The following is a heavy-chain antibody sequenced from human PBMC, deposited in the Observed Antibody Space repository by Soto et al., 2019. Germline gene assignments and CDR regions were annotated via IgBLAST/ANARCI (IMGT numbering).Heavy chain of an antibody. CDR3: ASLPQGYYDRSGRIVDY. CDR1: GFTFSDYY. D-gene: IGHD3-22*01. J-gene: IGHJ4*01. Sequence: GGSLRLSCASSGFTFSDYYMSWIRQAPGKGLEWVAYISAGGSDIYYGDSVKGRFTVSRDNTKKSLYLQMSNLRADDTAIYYCASLPQGYYDRSGRIVDYWGHGTLVTVSS. V-gene: IGHV3-11*01. CDR2: ISAGGSDI.